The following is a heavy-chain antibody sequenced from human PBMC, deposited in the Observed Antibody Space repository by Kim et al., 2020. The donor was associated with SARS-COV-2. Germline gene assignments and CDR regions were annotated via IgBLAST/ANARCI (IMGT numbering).Heavy chain of an antibody. D-gene: IGHD2-21*02. V-gene: IGHV3-30*03. CDR1: GFTFTSYA. CDR2: ISYFGSDI. Sequence: GGSLRLSCAASGFTFTSYALHWVRQAPGKGLEWVAVISYFGSDIYYADSVQGRFTISRDNSKNTLYLQMRSLRAEDTAVYYCARVPGHCYSPFWDAWGQGTLATVSS. CDR3: ARVPGHCYSPFWDA. J-gene: IGHJ5*02.